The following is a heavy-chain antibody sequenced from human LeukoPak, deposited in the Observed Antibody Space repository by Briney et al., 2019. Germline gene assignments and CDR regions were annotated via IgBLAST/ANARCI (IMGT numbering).Heavy chain of an antibody. CDR1: GGSISSSSYY. Sequence: SETLSLTCTVSGGSISSSSYYWGWIRQPPGKGLEWIGSIYYSGSTYYNPSLKSRVTISVDTSKNQFSLKLSSVTAADTAVYYCARDLYRIVVVPHYFDYWGQGTLVTVSS. D-gene: IGHD3-22*01. CDR2: IYYSGST. CDR3: ARDLYRIVVVPHYFDY. J-gene: IGHJ4*02. V-gene: IGHV4-39*02.